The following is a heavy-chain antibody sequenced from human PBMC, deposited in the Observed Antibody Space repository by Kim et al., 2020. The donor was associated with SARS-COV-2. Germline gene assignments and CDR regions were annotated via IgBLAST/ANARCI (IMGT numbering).Heavy chain of an antibody. V-gene: IGHV3-53*01. CDR2: IYSGGST. CDR3: ARGRSYGYLSSAFDI. Sequence: GGSLRLSCAASGFTVSSNYMSWVRQAPGKGLEWVSVIYSGGSTYYADSVKGRFTISRDNSKNTLYLQMNSLRAEDTAVYYCARGRSYGYLSSAFDIWGQGTMVTVSS. CDR1: GFTVSSNY. J-gene: IGHJ3*02. D-gene: IGHD5-18*01.